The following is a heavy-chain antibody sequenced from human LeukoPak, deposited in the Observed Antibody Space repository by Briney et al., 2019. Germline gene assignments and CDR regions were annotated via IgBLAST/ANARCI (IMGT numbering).Heavy chain of an antibody. CDR2: ISSSSSYI. J-gene: IGHJ4*02. D-gene: IGHD3-22*01. CDR1: GFTFSSYS. CDR3: ARDSDYYDSSGYYLDFDY. Sequence: GGSLRLSCAASGFTFSSYSMNWVRQAPGKGLEWVSSISSSSSYIYYADSVKGRFTISRDNAKNSLYLQMNSLRAEDTAVYYCARDSDYYDSSGYYLDFDYWGQGTLVTVSS. V-gene: IGHV3-21*01.